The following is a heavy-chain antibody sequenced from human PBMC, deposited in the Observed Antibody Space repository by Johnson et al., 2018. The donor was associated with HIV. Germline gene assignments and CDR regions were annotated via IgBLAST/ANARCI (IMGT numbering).Heavy chain of an antibody. Sequence: QVQLVESGGGLIQPGGSLRLSCAASGFTFSSYGMHWVRQAPGKGLEWVAVISYDGSNKYYADSVKGRFTISRDNAKKSLFLQMNSLKAEDTAFYYCAREGGYSGRYYGHDAFDIWGQGTMVTVSS. J-gene: IGHJ3*02. CDR2: ISYDGSNK. CDR3: AREGGYSGRYYGHDAFDI. CDR1: GFTFSSYG. V-gene: IGHV3-30*03. D-gene: IGHD1-26*01.